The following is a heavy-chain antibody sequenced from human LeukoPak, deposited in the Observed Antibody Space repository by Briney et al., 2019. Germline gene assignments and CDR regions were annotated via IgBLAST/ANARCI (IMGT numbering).Heavy chain of an antibody. CDR2: ISYDGSNK. V-gene: IGHV3-30-3*01. D-gene: IGHD4-17*01. Sequence: GRSLRLSCAASGFTFSSYAMHWVRQAPGKGLEWVAVISYDGSNKYYADSVEGRFTISRDNSKNTLYLQMNSLRAEDTAVYYCARPLREDYWGQGTLVTVSS. CDR3: ARPLREDY. J-gene: IGHJ4*02. CDR1: GFTFSSYA.